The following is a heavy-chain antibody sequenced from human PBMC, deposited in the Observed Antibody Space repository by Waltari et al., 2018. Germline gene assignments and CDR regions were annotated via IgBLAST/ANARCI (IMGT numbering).Heavy chain of an antibody. CDR1: GFTFSSFW. J-gene: IGHJ6*02. V-gene: IGHV3-74*03. CDR3: ARVSRRTYRSPVPGRHYYYGMDV. Sequence: EEQLVESGGALVKPGDSLKLSCAPSGFTFSSFWINWVRQAPGKGPLWVSRISTDASDTTYADSVKGRFTISRDNARNTLYLQMNRLRAEDTAVYFCARVSRRTYRSPVPGRHYYYGMDVWGQGTTV. D-gene: IGHD1-1*01. CDR2: ISTDASDT.